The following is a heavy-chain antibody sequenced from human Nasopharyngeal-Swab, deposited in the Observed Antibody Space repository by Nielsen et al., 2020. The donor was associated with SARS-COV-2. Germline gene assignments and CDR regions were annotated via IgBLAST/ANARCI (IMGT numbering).Heavy chain of an antibody. Sequence: GQAPGKGLEWIGYIYHSGSTYYNPSLKSRVTISVDRSKNQFSLKLSSVTAADTAVYYCARREVTDNWFDPWGQGTLVTVSS. V-gene: IGHV4-30-2*01. J-gene: IGHJ5*02. D-gene: IGHD5-18*01. CDR2: IYHSGST. CDR3: ARREVTDNWFDP.